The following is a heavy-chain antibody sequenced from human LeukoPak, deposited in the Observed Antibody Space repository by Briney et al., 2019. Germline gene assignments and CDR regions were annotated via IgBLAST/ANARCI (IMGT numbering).Heavy chain of an antibody. J-gene: IGHJ4*02. Sequence: GGCLRLSCGASGFTFSNYAMSWVRQAPGKGLEWVSAIRTSGSTYYADSVKGRFTISRDNPKNTLYLQMNSLRGEDTAVYYCAKPERYGTTWYGRVDYWGQGTLVTVSS. D-gene: IGHD6-13*01. CDR3: AKPERYGTTWYGRVDY. CDR1: GFTFSNYA. V-gene: IGHV3-23*01. CDR2: IRTSGST.